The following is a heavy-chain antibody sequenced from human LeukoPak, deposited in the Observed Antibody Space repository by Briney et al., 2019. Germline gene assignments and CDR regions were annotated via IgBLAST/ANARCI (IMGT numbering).Heavy chain of an antibody. CDR3: ARSIVVVPVYYFDY. V-gene: IGHV3-21*01. CDR2: ISSSSSYI. J-gene: IGHJ4*02. D-gene: IGHD3-22*01. Sequence: KPGGSLRLSCAASGFTFSSYSMNWVRQAPGKGLEWVSSISSSSSYIYYADSVKGRFTISRDNAKNSLYLQMNSLRAEDTAVCYCARSIVVVPVYYFDYWGQGTLVTVSS. CDR1: GFTFSSYS.